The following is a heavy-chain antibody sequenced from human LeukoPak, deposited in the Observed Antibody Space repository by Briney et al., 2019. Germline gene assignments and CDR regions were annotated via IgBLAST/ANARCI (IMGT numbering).Heavy chain of an antibody. J-gene: IGHJ4*02. CDR2: ISSSSSYI. CDR1: GFTFSSYS. Sequence: GGSLRLSCAASGFTFSSYSMNWVRQAPGKGLEWVSSISSSSSYIYHADSVKGRFTISRDNAKNSLYLQMNSLRAEDTAVYYCARDKGIYDFWSGYYWYWGQGTLVTVSS. D-gene: IGHD3-3*01. CDR3: ARDKGIYDFWSGYYWY. V-gene: IGHV3-21*01.